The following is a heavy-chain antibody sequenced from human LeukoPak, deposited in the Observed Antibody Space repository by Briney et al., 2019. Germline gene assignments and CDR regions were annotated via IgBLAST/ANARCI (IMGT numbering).Heavy chain of an antibody. J-gene: IGHJ6*03. Sequence: GGSLRLSCAASGFTVSSNYMSWVRQAPGKGLEWVSVIYSGGSTYYADSVKGRFTISRDNSKNTLYLQMNNLRAEDTAVYYCASSWRTTVVTPREDYYYYMDVWGKGATVTISS. CDR2: IYSGGST. V-gene: IGHV3-66*01. CDR1: GFTVSSNY. CDR3: ASSWRTTVVTPREDYYYYMDV. D-gene: IGHD4-23*01.